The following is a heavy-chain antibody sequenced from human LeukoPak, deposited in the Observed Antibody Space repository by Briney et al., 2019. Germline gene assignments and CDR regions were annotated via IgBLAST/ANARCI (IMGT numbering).Heavy chain of an antibody. Sequence: SGGSLRLSCAASGFPFSTHSLSWVRQAPGKGLEWVAGISDSGGRTNYADSVKGRFTISRDNPKNTLYLQMNSLRAEDTAVYFCAKRGVVIRVILVGFHKEAYYFDSWGQGALVTVSS. V-gene: IGHV3-23*01. CDR3: AKRGVVIRVILVGFHKEAYYFDS. J-gene: IGHJ4*02. D-gene: IGHD3-22*01. CDR1: GFPFSTHS. CDR2: ISDSGGRT.